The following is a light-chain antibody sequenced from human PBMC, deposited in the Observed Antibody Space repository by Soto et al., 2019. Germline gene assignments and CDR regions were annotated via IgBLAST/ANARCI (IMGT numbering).Light chain of an antibody. J-gene: IGLJ1*01. CDR3: SSFAKSNNFV. CDR1: SSDVGAYDF. V-gene: IGLV2-8*01. Sequence: QSVLTQPPSASGSPGQSVTISCTGTSSDVGAYDFVSWYQQHPGEAPKLMIYEVTKRPSGVPVRFSGSKSGNTASLTVSGLQTEDEADYYCSSFAKSNNFVFGTGTKVTVL. CDR2: EVT.